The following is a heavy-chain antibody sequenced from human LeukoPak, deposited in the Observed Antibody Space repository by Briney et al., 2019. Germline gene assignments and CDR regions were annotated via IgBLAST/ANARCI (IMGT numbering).Heavy chain of an antibody. CDR2: IYYTGST. CDR3: ARHRAYSSSSPFDY. CDR1: GGSISSYY. J-gene: IGHJ4*02. D-gene: IGHD6-6*01. V-gene: IGHV4-59*08. Sequence: PSETLSLTCTVSGGSISSYYWSWIRQPPGKGLEWIGYIYYTGSTNYNPSLKSRVTMFVDMSKNQFSLRLSSVTAADTAVYYCARHRAYSSSSPFDYWGQGTLVTVSS.